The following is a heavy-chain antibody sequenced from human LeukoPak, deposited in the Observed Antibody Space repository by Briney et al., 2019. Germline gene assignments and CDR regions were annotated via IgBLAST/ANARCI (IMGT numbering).Heavy chain of an antibody. J-gene: IGHJ4*02. Sequence: GVLRLSCAASGFTFSSYAMSWVRQAPGKGLEWVSAISGSGGSTYYADSVKGRFTISRDNSKNTLYLQMNSLRAEDTAVYYCARENYYDSSSYYGYWGQGTLVTVSS. CDR1: GFTFSSYA. CDR2: ISGSGGST. CDR3: ARENYYDSSSYYGY. V-gene: IGHV3-23*01. D-gene: IGHD3-22*01.